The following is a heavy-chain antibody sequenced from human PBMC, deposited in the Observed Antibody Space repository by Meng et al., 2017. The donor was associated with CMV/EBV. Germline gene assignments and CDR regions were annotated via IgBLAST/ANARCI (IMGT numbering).Heavy chain of an antibody. CDR1: GFTFDDYG. Sequence: GESLKISCEASGFTFDDYGMSWVRQAPGKGLEWVSGINWNGGSTGYADSVKGRFTISRDNAKNSLYLQMNSLRAEDTALYYCARDYSTLWDGSDYWGQGTLVTVSS. CDR2: INWNGGST. V-gene: IGHV3-20*04. D-gene: IGHD3-10*01. J-gene: IGHJ4*02. CDR3: ARDYSTLWDGSDY.